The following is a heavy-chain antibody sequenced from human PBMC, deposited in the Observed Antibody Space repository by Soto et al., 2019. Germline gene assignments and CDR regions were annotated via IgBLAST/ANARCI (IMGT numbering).Heavy chain of an antibody. CDR1: GGSISSSSYY. CDR3: ARYSRIAAPPYYGMDV. V-gene: IGHV4-39*01. J-gene: IGHJ6*02. Sequence: SETLSHTCTVSGGSISSSSYYWGWIRQPPGKGLEWIGSINYSGSTYYNPSLKSRVTISVDTSKNQFSLKLSSVTAADTAVYYCARYSRIAAPPYYGMDVWGQGTTVTVSS. D-gene: IGHD6-6*01. CDR2: INYSGST.